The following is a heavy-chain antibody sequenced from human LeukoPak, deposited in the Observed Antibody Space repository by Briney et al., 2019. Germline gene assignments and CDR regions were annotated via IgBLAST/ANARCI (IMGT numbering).Heavy chain of an antibody. V-gene: IGHV3-23*01. J-gene: IGHJ5*02. CDR1: GFTFSSYA. D-gene: IGHD3-22*01. CDR3: AKDPESYYYDSSGSENWFDP. Sequence: GGSLRLSCAASGFTFSSYAMSWVRQAPGKGLEWVSSISGSGCSTYYADSVKGRFTISRDNAKNTLYLQMNSMRAEDTAVYYCAKDPESYYYDSSGSENWFDPWGQGTLVTVSS. CDR2: ISGSGCST.